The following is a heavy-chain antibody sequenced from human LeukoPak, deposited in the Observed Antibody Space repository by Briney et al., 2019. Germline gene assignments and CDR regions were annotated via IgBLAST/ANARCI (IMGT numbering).Heavy chain of an antibody. Sequence: ASVKVSCKASGYTFTGYYKHWVRQAPGQGLEWMGWINPNSGGTNYAQKFQGRVTMTRDTSISTAYMELSRLRSDDTAVYYCARSLEYSEDGWDVWGQGTTVTVSS. CDR1: GYTFTGYY. V-gene: IGHV1-2*02. J-gene: IGHJ6*02. D-gene: IGHD1-26*01. CDR3: ARSLEYSEDGWDV. CDR2: INPNSGGT.